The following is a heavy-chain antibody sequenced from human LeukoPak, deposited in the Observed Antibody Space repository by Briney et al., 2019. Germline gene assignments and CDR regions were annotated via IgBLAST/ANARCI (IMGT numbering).Heavy chain of an antibody. CDR3: AELGITMIGGV. V-gene: IGHV3-11*04. CDR2: ISSSGSTI. CDR1: GFTFIDYY. J-gene: IGHJ6*04. D-gene: IGHD3-10*02. Sequence: GGSLRLSCAASGFTFIDYYMNWVRQAPGKGLEWVSYISSSGSTIYYADSVKGRFTISRDNAKNSLYLQMNSLRAEDTAVYRCAELGITMIGGVWGKGTTVTISS.